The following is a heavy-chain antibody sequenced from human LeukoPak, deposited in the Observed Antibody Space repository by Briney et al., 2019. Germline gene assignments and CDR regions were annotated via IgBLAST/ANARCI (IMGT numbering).Heavy chain of an antibody. D-gene: IGHD4-11*01. J-gene: IGHJ4*02. CDR1: GGSFSGFY. Sequence: SETLSLTCAVSGGSFSGFYWSWIRQFPGQGLEWIGEINHSGYTNYHPSLKSRVVISVDTSKKQFPLKLNSVTAADTAVYYCARGKGTVTFWAQGTVVSVSS. V-gene: IGHV4-34*01. CDR2: INHSGYT. CDR3: ARGKGTVTF.